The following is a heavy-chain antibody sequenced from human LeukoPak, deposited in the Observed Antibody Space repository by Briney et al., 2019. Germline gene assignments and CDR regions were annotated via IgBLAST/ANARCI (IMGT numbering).Heavy chain of an antibody. D-gene: IGHD3-22*01. V-gene: IGHV3-23*01. CDR2: ISGSGGST. Sequence: PGGSLRLSCAASGFTFSSYATSWVRQAPGKGLEWVSAISGSGGSTYYADSVKGRFTISRDNSKNTLYLQMNSLRAEDTAVYYCAKGGYYWGYYFDYWGQGTLVTVSS. J-gene: IGHJ4*02. CDR3: AKGGYYWGYYFDY. CDR1: GFTFSSYA.